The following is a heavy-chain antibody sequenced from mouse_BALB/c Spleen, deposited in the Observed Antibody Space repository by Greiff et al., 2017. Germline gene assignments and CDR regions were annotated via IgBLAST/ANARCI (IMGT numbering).Heavy chain of an antibody. V-gene: IGHV3-6*02. CDR2: ISYDGSN. D-gene: IGHD2-10*02. J-gene: IGHJ4*01. Sequence: DVKLQESGPGLVKPSQSLSLTCSVTGYSITSGYYWNWIRQFPGNKLEWMGYISYDGSNNYNPSLKNRISITRDTSKNQFFLKLNSVTTEDTATYYCAREEYGNYRLYYYAMDYWGQGTSVTVSS. CDR3: AREEYGNYRLYYYAMDY. CDR1: GYSITSGYY.